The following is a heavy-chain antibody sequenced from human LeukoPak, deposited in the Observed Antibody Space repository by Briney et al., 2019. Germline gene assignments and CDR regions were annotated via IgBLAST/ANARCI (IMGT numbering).Heavy chain of an antibody. J-gene: IGHJ4*02. CDR1: GGSISSYY. D-gene: IGHD3-22*01. CDR3: ARAAYYYDSSAPRGVFDY. CDR2: IYYSGST. V-gene: IGHV4-59*01. Sequence: SETLSLTCTVSGGSISSYYWSWIRQPPGKGLEWIGYIYYSGSTNYNPSLKSRVTISVDTSKNQFSLKLSSVTAADTAVYYCARAAYYYDSSAPRGVFDYWGQGTLVTVSS.